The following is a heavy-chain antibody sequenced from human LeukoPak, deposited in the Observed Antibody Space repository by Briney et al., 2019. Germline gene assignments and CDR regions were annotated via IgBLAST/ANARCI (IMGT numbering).Heavy chain of an antibody. Sequence: ESLKISCKGSAYSFTSYWIGWVRQMPGKGLEWMGIIYPTDSDIRYSPAYQGQVTISVDKSISTAYLQWSSLKASDTAMYYCARGGGRYYYGSGFDYWGQGTLVTVSS. V-gene: IGHV5-51*01. J-gene: IGHJ4*02. CDR2: IYPTDSDI. CDR3: ARGGGRYYYGSGFDY. D-gene: IGHD3-10*01. CDR1: AYSFTSYW.